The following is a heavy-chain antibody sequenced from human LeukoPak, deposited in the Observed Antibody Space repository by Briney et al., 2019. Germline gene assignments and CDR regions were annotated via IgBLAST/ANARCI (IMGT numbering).Heavy chain of an antibody. J-gene: IGHJ3*02. CDR3: ATRGSYGDDAFDI. CDR1: GFTFSSYA. CDR2: ISGSGGST. V-gene: IGHV3-23*01. Sequence: GGSLGLSCAASGFTFSSYAMSWVRQAPGKGLEWVSAISGSGGSTYYADSVKGRFTISRDNAKNSLYLQMNSLRAEDTAVYYCATRGSYGDDAFDIWGQGTMVTVSS. D-gene: IGHD3-16*01.